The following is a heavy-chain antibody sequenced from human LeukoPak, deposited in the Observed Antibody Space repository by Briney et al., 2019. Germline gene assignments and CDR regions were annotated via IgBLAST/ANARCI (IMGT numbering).Heavy chain of an antibody. CDR3: ARVGYSYGETDY. D-gene: IGHD5-18*01. J-gene: IGHJ4*02. CDR2: INPNSGGT. V-gene: IGHV1-2*02. Sequence: ASVKVSCKASGYTFTSYAMNWVRQAPGQGLGWMGWINPNSGGTNYAQKFQGRVTMTRDTSISTAYMELSRLRSDDTAVYYCARVGYSYGETDYWGQGTLVTVSS. CDR1: GYTFTSYA.